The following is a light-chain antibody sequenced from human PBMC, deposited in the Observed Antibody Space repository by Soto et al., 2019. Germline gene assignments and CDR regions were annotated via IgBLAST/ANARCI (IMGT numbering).Light chain of an antibody. CDR3: QQLVIYPYT. V-gene: IGKV1-9*01. CDR1: QGISSY. CDR2: AVS. J-gene: IGKJ2*01. Sequence: DIQLTQSPSFLSASVGDRVTITCRASQGISSYFAWYQQKPGKAPKLLIYAVSSLQSGVPSRFSGSGSRTEFTLTISNLQPKDFATYYCQQLVIYPYTFGQGTKLEIK.